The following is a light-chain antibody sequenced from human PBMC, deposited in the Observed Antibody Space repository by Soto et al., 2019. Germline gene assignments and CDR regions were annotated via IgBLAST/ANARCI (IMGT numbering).Light chain of an antibody. CDR1: QSVSSN. CDR2: GAS. CDR3: QQYSDWPIT. J-gene: IGKJ4*01. V-gene: IGKV3-15*01. Sequence: EIVMTQSPATLSVSPVERATLSCRPSQSVSSNLAWYQQKPGQAPRLLIYGASTRGTGIPARFTGSGSGTDFTLTISSLQSEDFAVYYCQQYSDWPITFGGGTKVDIK.